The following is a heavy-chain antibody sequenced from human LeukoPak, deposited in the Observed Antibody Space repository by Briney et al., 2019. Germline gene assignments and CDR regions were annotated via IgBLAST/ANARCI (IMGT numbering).Heavy chain of an antibody. V-gene: IGHV3-30*18. Sequence: PGGSLRLSCAASGFTFSTYGMNWVRQAPGKGLEWVAVISYDGSNKHYADTVKGRFTISRDNSKNTLYLQMNSLRAEDTAVYYRAKETIYGAGSYCDYWGQGTLVTVSS. J-gene: IGHJ4*02. CDR2: ISYDGSNK. D-gene: IGHD3-10*01. CDR1: GFTFSTYG. CDR3: AKETIYGAGSYCDY.